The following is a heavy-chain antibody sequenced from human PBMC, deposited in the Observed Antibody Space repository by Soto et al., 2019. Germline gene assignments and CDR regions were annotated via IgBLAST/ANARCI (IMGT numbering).Heavy chain of an antibody. V-gene: IGHV3-48*03. J-gene: IGHJ4*02. CDR2: ISLSGSTI. CDR1: GFAFSNYE. Sequence: GGSLRLSCAASGFAFSNYEMNWVRQAPWKGLEWVSYISLSGSTIYYADSVKGRFTISRDDAKNSLYLQMDSLRADDTAVYYCARESFSASPNFFDYWGQGTLVTVSS. CDR3: ARESFSASPNFFDY. D-gene: IGHD3-3*02.